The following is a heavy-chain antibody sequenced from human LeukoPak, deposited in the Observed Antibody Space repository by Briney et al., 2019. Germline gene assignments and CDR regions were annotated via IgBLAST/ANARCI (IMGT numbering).Heavy chain of an antibody. J-gene: IGHJ4*02. D-gene: IGHD7-27*01. CDR2: MYHSGST. CDR3: ARGFRGDNFDY. Sequence: NSSETLSLTCSVSGYSISSAYYWGWIRQPPGKGLEWIGTMYHSGSTNYNPSLKSRVTISVDTSKSQFSLKLSSVTAADTAVYFCARGFRGDNFDYWGQGTLVTVSS. CDR1: GYSISSAYY. V-gene: IGHV4-38-2*02.